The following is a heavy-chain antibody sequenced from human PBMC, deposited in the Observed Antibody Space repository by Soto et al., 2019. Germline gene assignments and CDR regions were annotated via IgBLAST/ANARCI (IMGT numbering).Heavy chain of an antibody. CDR3: TRSTRKYDILTGYYIGSYGMDV. D-gene: IGHD3-9*01. Sequence: GGSLRLSCTASGFTFGDYAMSWFRQAPGKGLEWVGFIRSKAYGGTTEYAASVKGRFTISRDDSKSIAYLQMNSLKTEDTAVYYCTRSTRKYDILTGYYIGSYGMDVWGQGTTVTVSS. CDR1: GFTFGDYA. V-gene: IGHV3-49*03. J-gene: IGHJ6*02. CDR2: IRSKAYGGTT.